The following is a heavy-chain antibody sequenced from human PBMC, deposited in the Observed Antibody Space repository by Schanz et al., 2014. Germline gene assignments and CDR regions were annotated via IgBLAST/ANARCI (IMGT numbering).Heavy chain of an antibody. Sequence: QVRLVQSGAEVRKPGSSVRVSCKASGGTFTSYAFSWVRQAPGQGLEWMGRIIPIVDITNYAQKFLVRVTNTADKSTRHASMEPKRPRSAETAVYYCATIGVNDYWRFGLDLWGQGTTVTVSS. CDR2: IIPIVDIT. V-gene: IGHV1-69*04. CDR3: ATIGVNDYWRFGLDL. CDR1: GGTFTSYA. D-gene: IGHD3-16*01. J-gene: IGHJ6*02.